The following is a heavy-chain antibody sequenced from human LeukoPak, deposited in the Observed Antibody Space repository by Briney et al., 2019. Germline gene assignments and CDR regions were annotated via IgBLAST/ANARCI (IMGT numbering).Heavy chain of an antibody. J-gene: IGHJ3*02. CDR1: GFTFSSYA. Sequence: GGSLRLSCAASGFTFSSYAMSWVRQPPGKGLGWVSAISGSGGSTYYADSVKGRFTISRDNSKNTLYLQMNSLRAEDTAVYYCAKDIYGDYTPDAFDIWGQGTMVTVSS. CDR3: AKDIYGDYTPDAFDI. D-gene: IGHD4-17*01. V-gene: IGHV3-23*01. CDR2: ISGSGGST.